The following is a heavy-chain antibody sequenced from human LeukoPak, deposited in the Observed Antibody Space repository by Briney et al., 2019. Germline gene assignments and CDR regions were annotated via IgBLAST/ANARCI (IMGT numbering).Heavy chain of an antibody. J-gene: IGHJ3*02. V-gene: IGHV3-23*01. D-gene: IGHD4-17*01. Sequence: GSLRLSCTASGFTFSDFAMMWLRQSPGKGPEWVAAIRGGGGGAFYADSVRGRFTISRDNSKNTLFLQMNSLRAEDTAVYYCARDPNGDYVGAFDMWGPGTTVTVPS. CDR2: IRGGGGGA. CDR1: GFTFSDFA. CDR3: ARDPNGDYVGAFDM.